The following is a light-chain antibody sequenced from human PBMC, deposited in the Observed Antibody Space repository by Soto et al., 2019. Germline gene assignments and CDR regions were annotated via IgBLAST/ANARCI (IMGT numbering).Light chain of an antibody. J-gene: IGKJ2*01. CDR2: AAS. CDR3: QLANPFPYT. Sequence: DIQMTQSPSSVSASVGDRVTITCRASQGVSSWLAWYQQKPGKAPKLLIYAASSLQSGVPSRFSGSGSGTDFTLTISSSQPLDFATNYYQLANPFPYTFGQGTNLEIK. CDR1: QGVSSW. V-gene: IGKV1-12*01.